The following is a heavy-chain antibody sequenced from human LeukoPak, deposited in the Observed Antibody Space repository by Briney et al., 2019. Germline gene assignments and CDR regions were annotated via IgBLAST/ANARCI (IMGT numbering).Heavy chain of an antibody. V-gene: IGHV3-73*01. CDR3: TTPNEGNWFDP. D-gene: IGHD2-8*01. Sequence: PAGSLRLSCAASGFTISDSAIHWVRQASGKGLEWIGRIRDKGYGHATAYAASVKGRFTLSRDDSKNTAYLQMNSLKTEDTALYYCTTPNEGNWFDPWGQGTLVTVSS. J-gene: IGHJ5*02. CDR2: IRDKGYGHAT. CDR1: GFTISDSA.